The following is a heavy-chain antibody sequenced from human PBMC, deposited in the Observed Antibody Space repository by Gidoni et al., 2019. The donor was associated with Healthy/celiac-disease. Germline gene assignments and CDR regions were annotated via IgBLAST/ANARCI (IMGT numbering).Heavy chain of an antibody. J-gene: IGHJ6*03. CDR2: IYTSGST. V-gene: IGHV4-4*07. CDR3: ARDAGITGTSFPHYYYYRDV. Sequence: QVQLQESGPGLVKPSETLSLTCTVPGGSISSYYWSWIRQPAGKGLEWIGRIYTSGSTNYNPSLKSRVNMSVDTTKNQFSLKLSSVTAADTAVYYCARDAGITGTSFPHYYYYRDVWGKGTTVTVSS. CDR1: GGSISSYY. D-gene: IGHD1-7*01.